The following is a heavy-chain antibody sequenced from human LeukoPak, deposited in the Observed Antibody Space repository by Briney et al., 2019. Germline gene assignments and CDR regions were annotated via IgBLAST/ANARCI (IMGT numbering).Heavy chain of an antibody. CDR1: GFTFSSYT. J-gene: IGHJ6*02. CDR3: ARRGIAAAGTSPINYYYGMDV. D-gene: IGHD6-13*01. V-gene: IGHV3-23*01. Sequence: GGSLRLSCAASGFTFSSYTMSWVRQAPGKGLVRVSGITAGGDSTYYADSVKGRFTISRDNSKNTLCLQMNSLRAEDTAVYYCARRGIAAAGTSPINYYYGMDVWGQGTTVTVSS. CDR2: ITAGGDST.